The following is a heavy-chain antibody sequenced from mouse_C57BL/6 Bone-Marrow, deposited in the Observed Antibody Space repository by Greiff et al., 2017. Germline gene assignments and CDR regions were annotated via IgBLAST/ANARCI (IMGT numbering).Heavy chain of an antibody. Sequence: QVQLQQSGAELVRPGTSVKVSCKASGYAFTNYLIEWVKQRPGQGLEWIGVLNPGSGGTNYNEKFKGQATLTAYKSSSTAYMQLSSLTSDDSAVYFCARRVDYYGSSSSWYFDVWGTGTTVTVSS. CDR1: GYAFTNYL. CDR2: LNPGSGGT. J-gene: IGHJ1*03. CDR3: ARRVDYYGSSSSWYFDV. V-gene: IGHV1-54*01. D-gene: IGHD1-1*01.